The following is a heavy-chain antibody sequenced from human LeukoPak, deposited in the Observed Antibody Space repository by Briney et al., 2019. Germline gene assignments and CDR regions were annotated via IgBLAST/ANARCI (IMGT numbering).Heavy chain of an antibody. D-gene: IGHD2-15*01. CDR1: GFTFSSYG. CDR3: ASDRAYCSGGSCYSGLDY. Sequence: PGRSPRLSCAASGFTFSSYGMHWVRQAPGKGPGWGAVISYDGSNEYYADSVRALFTISRDNSKNTVYLQMNSLRPEDTAVYYCASDRAYCSGGSCYSGLDYWGQGTLVTVSS. CDR2: ISYDGSNE. J-gene: IGHJ4*02. V-gene: IGHV3-30-3*01.